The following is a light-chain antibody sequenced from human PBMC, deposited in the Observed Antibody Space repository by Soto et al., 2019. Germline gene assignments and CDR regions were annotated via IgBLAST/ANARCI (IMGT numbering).Light chain of an antibody. J-gene: IGKJ4*01. V-gene: IGKV1-5*03. CDR2: TAS. CDR3: QQYNTSPLT. Sequence: DIQMTQSPSTLSASVGDRVTITCRASQSISTWLAWYQQKPGKAPKLLSYTASNLEDGVPSRFSGSGSGTEFTITISSLQPDDFATYYCQQYNTSPLTFGGGTTVEIK. CDR1: QSISTW.